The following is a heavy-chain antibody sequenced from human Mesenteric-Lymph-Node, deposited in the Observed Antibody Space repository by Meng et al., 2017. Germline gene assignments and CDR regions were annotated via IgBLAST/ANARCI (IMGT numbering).Heavy chain of an antibody. D-gene: IGHD3-9*01. CDR3: ARDRPYFDSNWFDP. CDR2: INVGNDKR. Sequence: QVQLVQSGAELKKPGASVKVSCKASGYTFTSYGIHWVRQAPGQGLEWMGWINVGNDKRKYSQKFQGRVTITRGTSASTAYMEVSSLRSEDTAVYYCARDRPYFDSNWFDPWGQGTLVTVSS. CDR1: GYTFTSYG. V-gene: IGHV1-3*01. J-gene: IGHJ5*02.